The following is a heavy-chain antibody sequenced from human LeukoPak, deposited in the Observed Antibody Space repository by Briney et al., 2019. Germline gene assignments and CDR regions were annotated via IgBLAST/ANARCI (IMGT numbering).Heavy chain of an antibody. CDR1: GFTFSSYA. CDR2: FSYDGSNK. J-gene: IGHJ6*04. Sequence: GRSLRLSCAASGFTFSSYAMHWVRQAPGQGLEWVGGFSYDGSNKYYADSVKGRFTISRDNSKNTLYLQMNSLRAEDTAVYYCARCQFDWNAIYYYGMDVWGKGTTVTVSS. D-gene: IGHD1-1*01. CDR3: ARCQFDWNAIYYYGMDV. V-gene: IGHV3-30*04.